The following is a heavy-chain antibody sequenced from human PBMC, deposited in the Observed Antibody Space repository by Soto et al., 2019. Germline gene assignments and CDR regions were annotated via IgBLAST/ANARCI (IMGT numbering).Heavy chain of an antibody. Sequence: QVQLVQSGAEVKKPGASVKVSCKASGYTFTSYYMHWVRQAPGQGLEWMGIINPSGGSTSYAQKFQGRVTMTRDTSTSTVYMELSSLRSEDTAVYYCARETPGSGGSHFLYYFDYWGQGTLVTVSS. V-gene: IGHV1-46*01. J-gene: IGHJ4*02. D-gene: IGHD2-15*01. CDR2: INPSGGST. CDR1: GYTFTSYY. CDR3: ARETPGSGGSHFLYYFDY.